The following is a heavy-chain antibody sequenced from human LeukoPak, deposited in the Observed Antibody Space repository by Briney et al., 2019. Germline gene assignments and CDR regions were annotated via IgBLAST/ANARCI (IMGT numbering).Heavy chain of an antibody. J-gene: IGHJ4*02. CDR3: ASDRIWFGESTNEY. V-gene: IGHV4-4*07. Sequence: SSETLSLTCTVSGGSISSSYWSWIRQPAGKGLEWIGRIFTSGRTNNNPSLKSRVTMSVDTSKNQFSLNLNSVTAADTAFYYCASDRIWFGESTNEYWGQGTLVTVSS. D-gene: IGHD3-10*01. CDR2: IFTSGRT. CDR1: GGSISSSY.